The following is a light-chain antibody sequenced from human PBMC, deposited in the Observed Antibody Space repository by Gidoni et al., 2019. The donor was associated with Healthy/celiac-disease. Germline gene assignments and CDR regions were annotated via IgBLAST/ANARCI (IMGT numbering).Light chain of an antibody. J-gene: IGLJ2*01. Sequence: QSALTQPASVSGSPGQSITISCTGTSSDVGGYNYVSWYPQHPGKAPKLMIYEVSNRTTGVSNRFSGSKAGNTASLTISGLQAEDEADYYCSSYTSSSTAVFGGGTKLTVL. V-gene: IGLV2-14*01. CDR3: SSYTSSSTAV. CDR1: SSDVGGYNY. CDR2: EVS.